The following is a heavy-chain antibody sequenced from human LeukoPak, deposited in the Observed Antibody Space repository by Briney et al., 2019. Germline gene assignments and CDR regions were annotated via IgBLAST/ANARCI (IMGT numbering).Heavy chain of an antibody. CDR1: GFTFTSSA. CDR2: IVVGSGNT. Sequence: SVKVSCKASGFTFTSSAVQWVRQARGQRLEWIGWIVVGSGNTNYAQKFQERVTITRDMSTSTAYMELSSLRSEDTAVYYCAAVPLNYYDSSGYAWYFQHWGQGTLVTVSS. J-gene: IGHJ1*01. V-gene: IGHV1-58*01. D-gene: IGHD3-22*01. CDR3: AAVPLNYYDSSGYAWYFQH.